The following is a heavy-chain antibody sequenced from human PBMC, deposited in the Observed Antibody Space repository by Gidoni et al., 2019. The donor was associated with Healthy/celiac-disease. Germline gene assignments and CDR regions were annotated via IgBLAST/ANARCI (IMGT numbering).Heavy chain of an antibody. D-gene: IGHD3-3*01. CDR3: ARGSFWSGYSYYFDY. Sequence: QVQLQESGPGLVKPSETLSLTCTVSGGSISSYYWSWIRQPPGKGLEWIGYIYYSGSTNYNPSLKSRVTISVDTSKNQFSLKLSSVTAADTAVYYCARGSFWSGYSYYFDYWGQGTLVTVSS. CDR1: GGSISSYY. J-gene: IGHJ4*02. CDR2: IYYSGST. V-gene: IGHV4-59*01.